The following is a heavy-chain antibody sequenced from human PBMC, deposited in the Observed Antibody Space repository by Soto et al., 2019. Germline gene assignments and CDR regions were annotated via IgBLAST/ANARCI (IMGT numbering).Heavy chain of an antibody. Sequence: QVQLQESGPGLVKPSETLSLTCTVSGGSISSYYWSWIRQPPGKGLEWIGYIYYSGRTNYNPSLNSRATISVDASKNQSSLKLSSVTAADTAVYYCARGYCSSTSCYIWDNWFDPWGQGTLVTVSS. V-gene: IGHV4-59*01. J-gene: IGHJ5*02. CDR1: GGSISSYY. CDR2: IYYSGRT. CDR3: ARGYCSSTSCYIWDNWFDP. D-gene: IGHD2-2*02.